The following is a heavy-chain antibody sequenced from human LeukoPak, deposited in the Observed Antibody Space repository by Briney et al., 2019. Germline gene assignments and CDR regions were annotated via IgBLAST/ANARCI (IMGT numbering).Heavy chain of an antibody. V-gene: IGHV3-21*01. Sequence: GGSLRLSCAASGFTFSSHSMNWVRQAPGKGLEWVLSISSSSSYIYYADSVKGRFTISRDNAKNSLYLQMNSLRAEDTAVYYCAREGPAVTVDYWGQGTLVTVSS. CDR2: ISSSSSYI. J-gene: IGHJ4*02. CDR3: AREGPAVTVDY. D-gene: IGHD4-17*01. CDR1: GFTFSSHS.